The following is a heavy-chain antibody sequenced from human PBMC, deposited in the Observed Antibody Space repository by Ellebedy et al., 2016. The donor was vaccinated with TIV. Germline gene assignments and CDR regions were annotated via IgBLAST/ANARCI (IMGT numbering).Heavy chain of an antibody. D-gene: IGHD2-21*02. CDR3: PSTPRGCDWHAEFDS. V-gene: IGHV4-59*01. Sequence: MPGGSLRLSCTVSGGSISNYSWSWIRQPPGKGLEWTGYIYYNGDINYNPSLKSRVTIPVDRSKNQFSRKMTSVTAADTAVYYCPSTPRGCDWHAEFDSWGQGTLVTVSS. CDR2: IYYNGDI. J-gene: IGHJ4*02. CDR1: GGSISNYS.